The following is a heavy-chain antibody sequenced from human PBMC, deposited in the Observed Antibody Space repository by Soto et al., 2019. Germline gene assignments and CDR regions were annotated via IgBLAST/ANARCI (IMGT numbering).Heavy chain of an antibody. D-gene: IGHD3-22*01. V-gene: IGHV4-31*03. Sequence: SETLSLTCTVSGGSISSGGYYWSWIRQHPGKGLEWIGYIYYSGSTYYNPSLKSRVTISVDTSKNQFSLKLSSVTAADTAVYYCARVYYDSSGLVFDYWGQGTLVTVSS. CDR2: IYYSGST. CDR1: GGSISSGGYY. CDR3: ARVYYDSSGLVFDY. J-gene: IGHJ4*02.